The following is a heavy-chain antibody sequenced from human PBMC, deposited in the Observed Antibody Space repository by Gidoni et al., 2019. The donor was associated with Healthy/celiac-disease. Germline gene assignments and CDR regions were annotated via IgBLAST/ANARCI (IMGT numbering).Heavy chain of an antibody. Sequence: QVQLQESGPGLVKPSQTLSLTCPVPGGSISSGSYYWSWIRQPAGKGLEWIGRIYTSGSTNYNPSLKSRVTISVDTSKNQFSLKLSSVTAADTAVYYCARMRIAALPPGKYYFDYWGQGTLVTVSS. CDR2: IYTSGST. CDR3: ARMRIAALPPGKYYFDY. CDR1: GGSISSGSYY. J-gene: IGHJ4*02. D-gene: IGHD6-6*01. V-gene: IGHV4-61*02.